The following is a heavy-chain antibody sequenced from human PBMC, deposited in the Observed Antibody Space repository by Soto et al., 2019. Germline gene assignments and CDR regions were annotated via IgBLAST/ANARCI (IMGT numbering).Heavy chain of an antibody. CDR1: GYTFTGYY. Sequence: GASVKVSCKASGYTFTGYYMHWVRQAPGQGLEWMGWINPNSGGTNYAQKFQGRVTMTRDTSISTAYMELSRLRSDDTAVYYCARDFVGINAYCGGDCYSALDYWGQGTLVTVSS. V-gene: IGHV1-2*02. J-gene: IGHJ4*02. CDR3: ARDFVGINAYCGGDCYSALDY. CDR2: INPNSGGT. D-gene: IGHD2-21*02.